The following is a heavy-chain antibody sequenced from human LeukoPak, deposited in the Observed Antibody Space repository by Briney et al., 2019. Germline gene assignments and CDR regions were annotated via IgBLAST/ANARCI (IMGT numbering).Heavy chain of an antibody. D-gene: IGHD3-10*02. CDR2: INHSGST. J-gene: IGHJ4*02. CDR1: GGSISSYY. V-gene: IGHV4-34*01. Sequence: SETLSLTCTVSGGSISSYYWSWIRQPPGKGLEWIGEINHSGSTNYNPSLKSRVTISVDTSKNQFSLKLSSVTAADTAVYYCASCSGSYFHFDYWGQGTLVTVSS. CDR3: ASCSGSYFHFDY.